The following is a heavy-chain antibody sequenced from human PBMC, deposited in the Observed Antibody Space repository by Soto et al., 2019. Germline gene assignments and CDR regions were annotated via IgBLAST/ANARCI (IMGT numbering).Heavy chain of an antibody. J-gene: IGHJ4*02. CDR1: GFTFSSYG. Sequence: XXSLRLACAASGFTFSSYGMHWVLQAPGKGLEWVAVISYDGSNKYYADPVKGRFTISRDNSKNTLHLQMNSLRAEDTAVYYCARAFIGVAGYFDYWGQGTLVTVPS. CDR2: ISYDGSNK. D-gene: IGHD6-19*01. CDR3: ARAFIGVAGYFDY. V-gene: IGHV3-30*03.